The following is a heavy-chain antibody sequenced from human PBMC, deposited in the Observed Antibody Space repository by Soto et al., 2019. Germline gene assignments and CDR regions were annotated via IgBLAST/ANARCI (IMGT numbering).Heavy chain of an antibody. J-gene: IGHJ4*02. Sequence: QVHVVQSGAEVKKPGDSVKVSCKTSGYIFSDYGINWVRQAPGQGLEWMGWISTYSGNANLGQKFQGRVSMTRDTSTSTDYMELRSLRSDDTAVYYCAKRTSGTTWGESDYWGQGTLVTVSS. CDR1: GYIFSDYG. V-gene: IGHV1-18*01. CDR3: AKRTSGTTWGESDY. CDR2: ISTYSGNA. D-gene: IGHD4-17*01.